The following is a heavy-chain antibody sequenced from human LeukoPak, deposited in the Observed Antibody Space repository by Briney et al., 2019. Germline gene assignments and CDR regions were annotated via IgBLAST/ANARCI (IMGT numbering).Heavy chain of an antibody. CDR1: GYTFTSYG. J-gene: IGHJ4*02. CDR2: ISAYNGNT. V-gene: IGHV1-18*01. D-gene: IGHD3-22*01. Sequence: ASVKVSCKASGYTFTSYGISWVRQAPGQGLEWMGWISAYNGNTNYAQKLQGRVTMTTDTSTSIAYMELRSLRSDDTAVYYCARDGYYDSSGSYYFDYWGQGTLVTVSS. CDR3: ARDGYYDSSGSYYFDY.